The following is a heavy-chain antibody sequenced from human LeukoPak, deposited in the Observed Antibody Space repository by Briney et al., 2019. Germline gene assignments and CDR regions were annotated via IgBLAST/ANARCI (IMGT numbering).Heavy chain of an antibody. CDR1: GYTFTDYF. D-gene: IGHD4-17*01. Sequence: ASVKACYKASGYTFTDYFMHWVRQAPGQGLEWMGWINPNSGGTNYAQKFQGRVTMTRDTSISTAYMELSRLTSDDTAVYYCARRMTTVSANWFGYWGQGTLVTVSS. CDR3: ARRMTTVSANWFGY. CDR2: INPNSGGT. V-gene: IGHV1-2*02. J-gene: IGHJ5*01.